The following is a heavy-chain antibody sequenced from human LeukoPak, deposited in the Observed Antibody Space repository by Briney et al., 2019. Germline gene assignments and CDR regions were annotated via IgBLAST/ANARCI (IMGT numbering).Heavy chain of an antibody. J-gene: IGHJ4*02. V-gene: IGHV3-48*01. D-gene: IGHD1-14*01. CDR1: GFIFSEYS. CDR3: ARDRNPYYIDY. CDR2: ITKSSSIM. Sequence: PGGSLRLSCAASGFIFSEYSMNWVRQAPGKGLEWVSYITKSSSIMQYADSVKGRFTISRDNAKNSLYLQMNSLSAEDTAVYYCARDRNPYYIDYWGQGTLVTVSS.